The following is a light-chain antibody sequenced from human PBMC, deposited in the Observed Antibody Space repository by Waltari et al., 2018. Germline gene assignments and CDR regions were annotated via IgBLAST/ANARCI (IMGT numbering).Light chain of an antibody. J-gene: IGKJ4*01. CDR2: GGS. V-gene: IGKV3-15*01. CDR3: QQFHTWPLT. Sequence: EIVMTQSPETLSVSPGQRVTLSCRASQNIDASLAWPQQRPGQAPRVLIPGGSYRVTGSPDRFSGGGSGTEFTLTISSLQSEDVAIYYCQQFHTWPLTFGGGTKVEIK. CDR1: QNIDAS.